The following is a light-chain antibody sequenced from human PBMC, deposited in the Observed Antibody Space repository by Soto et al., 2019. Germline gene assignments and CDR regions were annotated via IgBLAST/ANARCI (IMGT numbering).Light chain of an antibody. CDR2: GAS. V-gene: IGKV3-15*01. CDR1: QSVGNN. Sequence: EIVMTQSPATVSVSPGERATLYCRASQSVGNNLAWYQQKPGQSPRLLIYGASSRATGIPVRFSGSGSGTEFTLTISSLQSEDFAVYYCQQYNNWPFITFGQGTRLEIK. CDR3: QQYNNWPFIT. J-gene: IGKJ5*01.